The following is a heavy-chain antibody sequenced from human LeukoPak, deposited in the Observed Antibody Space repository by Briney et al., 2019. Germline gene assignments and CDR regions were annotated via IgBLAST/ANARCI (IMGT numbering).Heavy chain of an antibody. CDR1: GYTFTSYG. J-gene: IGHJ4*02. Sequence: ASVKVSCKASGYTFTSYGISWVRQAPGQGLEWMGWISAYNGNTNYAQKLQGRVTMTTDTSTSTAYMELRSLRSDDTAVYYCARGILGELLGGGVDYWGQGTLVTVSS. V-gene: IGHV1-18*01. CDR2: ISAYNGNT. D-gene: IGHD3-16*01. CDR3: ARGILGELLGGGVDY.